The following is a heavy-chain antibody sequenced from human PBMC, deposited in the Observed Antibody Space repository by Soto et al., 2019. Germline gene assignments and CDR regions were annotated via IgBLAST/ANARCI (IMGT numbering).Heavy chain of an antibody. D-gene: IGHD3-22*01. Sequence: EVQLVESGGGLVQPGGSLRLSCAASGFTFSSYSMNWVRQAPGKGLEWVSYISSSSSTIYYADSVKGRFTISRDNAKNSLYLQMNSLRDEGTAVYYCAREPRYYYDSSGYLNWFDPWGQGTLVTVSS. V-gene: IGHV3-48*02. CDR1: GFTFSSYS. CDR3: AREPRYYYDSSGYLNWFDP. CDR2: ISSSSSTI. J-gene: IGHJ5*02.